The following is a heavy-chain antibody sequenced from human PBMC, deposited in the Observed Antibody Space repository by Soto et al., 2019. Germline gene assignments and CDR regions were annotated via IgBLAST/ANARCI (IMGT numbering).Heavy chain of an antibody. CDR1: GGSFSGYY. CDR3: ARALARHFDY. V-gene: IGHV4-34*01. CDR2: INHSGST. D-gene: IGHD6-6*01. Sequence: TSETLSLTCAVYGGSFSGYYWSWIRQPPGKGLEWIGEINHSGSTNYNPSLKSRVTISVDTSKNQFSLKLSSVTAADTAVYYCARALARHFDYWGQGTLVTVSS. J-gene: IGHJ4*02.